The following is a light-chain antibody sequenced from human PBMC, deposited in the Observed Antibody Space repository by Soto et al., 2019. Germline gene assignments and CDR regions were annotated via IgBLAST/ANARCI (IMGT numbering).Light chain of an antibody. J-gene: IGKJ1*01. V-gene: IGKV1-9*01. CDR3: QQYDSYPWT. CDR1: QGISSY. CDR2: AAS. Sequence: IQLTQSPSSLSASVGDRVTITCRASQGISSYLAWYQQKPGKAPKLLIYAASTLQSGVPSRFSGSGSGTDFTFTISSLQPEDIATYYCQQYDSYPWTFGQGAKVDI.